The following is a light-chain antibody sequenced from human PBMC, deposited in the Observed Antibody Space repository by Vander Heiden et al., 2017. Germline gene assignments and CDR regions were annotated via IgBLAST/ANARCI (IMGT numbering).Light chain of an antibody. CDR2: SNN. Sequence: QSVLTQPPSASGTPGQTATISCSGRSSNIGSNTVNWYQQLPGTAPKLLIYSNNRRPSGVPDRFSGSKSGTSASLAISGLQSEDEADYYCAAWDDSLNGWVFGGGTKLTVL. J-gene: IGLJ3*02. CDR1: SSNIGSNT. V-gene: IGLV1-44*01. CDR3: AAWDDSLNGWV.